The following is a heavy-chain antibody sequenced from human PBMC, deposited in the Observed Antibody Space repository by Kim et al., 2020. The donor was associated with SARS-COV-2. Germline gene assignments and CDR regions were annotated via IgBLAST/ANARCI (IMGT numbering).Heavy chain of an antibody. V-gene: IGHV3-15*01. D-gene: IGHD2-8*01. CDR3: TTDLGTNRGY. Sequence: TTDYAAPVKGRFTISRDDSKNTLYLQMNSLKTEDTAVYYCTTDLGTNRGYWGQGTLVTVSS. CDR2: TT. J-gene: IGHJ4*02.